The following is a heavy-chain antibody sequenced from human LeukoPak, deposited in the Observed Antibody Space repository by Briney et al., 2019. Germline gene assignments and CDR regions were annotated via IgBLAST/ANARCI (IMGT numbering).Heavy chain of an antibody. CDR1: GFTFSSYS. CDR3: ARMAVAGIGGTCYYYYGMDV. J-gene: IGHJ6*02. D-gene: IGHD6-19*01. V-gene: IGHV3-21*01. Sequence: GGSLRLSCAASGFTFSSYSMNWVRQAPGKGLEWVSSISSSSSYIYYADSVKGRFTISRDNAKNSLYLQMNSLRAEDTAVYYCARMAVAGIGGTCYYYYGMDVWGQGTTVTVSS. CDR2: ISSSSSYI.